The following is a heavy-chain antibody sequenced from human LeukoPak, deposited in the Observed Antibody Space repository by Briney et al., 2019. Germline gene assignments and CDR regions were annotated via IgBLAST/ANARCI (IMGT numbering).Heavy chain of an antibody. J-gene: IGHJ4*02. V-gene: IGHV4-39*07. Sequence: SETLSLTCTVSGGSISSSSYYWGWIRQPPGKGLEWIGSIYYSGSTYYNPSLKSRVTISVDTSKNQFSLKLSSVTAADTAVYYCARDFLRVDTAMDLFDYWGQGTLVTVSS. D-gene: IGHD5-18*01. CDR2: IYYSGST. CDR3: ARDFLRVDTAMDLFDY. CDR1: GGSISSSSYY.